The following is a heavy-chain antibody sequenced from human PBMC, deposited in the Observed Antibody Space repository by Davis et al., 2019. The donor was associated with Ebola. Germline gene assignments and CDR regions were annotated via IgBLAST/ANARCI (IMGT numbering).Heavy chain of an antibody. Sequence: ASVKVSCKASGYTFTGYYMHWVRQAPGQGLEWMGWINPNSGGTNYAQKFQGRVTMTRDTSISTAYMELSSLRSEDTAVYYCATDRVGANDAFDIWGQGTMVTVSS. CDR3: ATDRVGANDAFDI. V-gene: IGHV1-2*02. J-gene: IGHJ3*02. D-gene: IGHD1-26*01. CDR2: INPNSGGT. CDR1: GYTFTGYY.